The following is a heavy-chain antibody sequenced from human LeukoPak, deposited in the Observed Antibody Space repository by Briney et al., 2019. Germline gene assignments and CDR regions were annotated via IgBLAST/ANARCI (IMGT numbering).Heavy chain of an antibody. Sequence: VGSLRLSCAASGFAVNTNFMYWVRQAPGKGLEWISVIYSGGLTYYADSVEGRFAISRDNSKNTLYLCMNSLRAEDTAVYYCARDEVTSGGGLESWGQGGLVIVSS. CDR3: ARDEVTSGGGLES. CDR1: GFAVNTNF. D-gene: IGHD3-16*01. J-gene: IGHJ4*02. V-gene: IGHV3-53*01. CDR2: IYSGGLT.